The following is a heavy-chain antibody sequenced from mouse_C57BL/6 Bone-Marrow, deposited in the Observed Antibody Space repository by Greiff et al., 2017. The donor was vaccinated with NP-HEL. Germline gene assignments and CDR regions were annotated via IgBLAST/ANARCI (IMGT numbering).Heavy chain of an antibody. J-gene: IGHJ2*01. D-gene: IGHD1-2*01. CDR3: ARGALRRFDY. CDR2: IDPSDSYT. Sequence: LQQPGAELVRPGTSVKLSCKASGYTFTSYWMHWVKQRPGQGLEWIGVIDPSDSYTNYNQKFKGKATLTVDTSSSTAYMQLSSLTSEDSAVYYCARGALRRFDYWGQGTTLTVSS. V-gene: IGHV1-59*01. CDR1: GYTFTSYW.